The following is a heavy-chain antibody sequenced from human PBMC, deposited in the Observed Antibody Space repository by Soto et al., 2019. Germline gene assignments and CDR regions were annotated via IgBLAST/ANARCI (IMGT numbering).Heavy chain of an antibody. Sequence: ASVKVSCKASGYTFTSYGISWVRQAPGQGLEWMGWISAYNGNTNYAQKLQGRVTMTTDTSTSTAYMELRSLRSDDTAVYYCARVKSATVTVVAFDIWGQGKMVTVSS. CDR3: ARVKSATVTVVAFDI. J-gene: IGHJ3*02. D-gene: IGHD4-17*01. CDR2: ISAYNGNT. CDR1: GYTFTSYG. V-gene: IGHV1-18*01.